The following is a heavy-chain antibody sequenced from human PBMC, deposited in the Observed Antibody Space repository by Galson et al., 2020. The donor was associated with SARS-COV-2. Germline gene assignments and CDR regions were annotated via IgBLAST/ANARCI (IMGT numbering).Heavy chain of an antibody. V-gene: IGHV1-24*01. J-gene: IGHJ5*02. CDR1: GYTLTELS. CDR3: ATSTPQVVPAASSGFDP. CDR2: FDPEDGET. Sequence: ASVKVSCKVSGYTLTELSMHWVRQAPGKGLEWMGGFDPEDGETIYAQKFQGRVTMTEDTSTDTAYMELSSLRSEDTAVYYCATSTPQVVPAASSGFDPWGQGTLVTVSS. D-gene: IGHD2-2*01.